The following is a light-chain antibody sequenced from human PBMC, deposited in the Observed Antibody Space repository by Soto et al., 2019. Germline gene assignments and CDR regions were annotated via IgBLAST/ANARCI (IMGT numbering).Light chain of an antibody. V-gene: IGLV2-14*01. CDR3: TSFTSASNNV. CDR1: SSDVGAYNY. Sequence: QSALTQPASVSGSPGQSITISCTGTSSDVGAYNYVSWYQQHPGKAPKLMIYDVSNRPSGVSNRFSGSKSGNTASLTISGLQAEDEADYYCTSFTSASNNVFGGGTKLTVL. CDR2: DVS. J-gene: IGLJ2*01.